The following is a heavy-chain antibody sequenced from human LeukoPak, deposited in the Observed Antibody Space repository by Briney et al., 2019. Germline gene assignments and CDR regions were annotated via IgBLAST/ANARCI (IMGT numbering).Heavy chain of an antibody. J-gene: IGHJ3*02. CDR1: GGSISSSSYY. CDR2: IYYSGST. V-gene: IGHV4-39*07. Sequence: SETLSLTCTVSGGSISSSSYYWGWIRQPPGKGLEWIGSIYYSGSTYYNPSLKSRVTISVDTSKNQFSLKLSSVTAADTAVYYCASLQTATLTYAFDIWGQGTMVTVSS. D-gene: IGHD4-11*01. CDR3: ASLQTATLTYAFDI.